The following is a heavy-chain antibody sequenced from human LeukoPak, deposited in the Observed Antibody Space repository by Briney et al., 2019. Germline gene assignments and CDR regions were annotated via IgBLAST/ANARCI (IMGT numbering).Heavy chain of an antibody. V-gene: IGHV3-30*18. CDR1: GFTFSSYG. Sequence: TGRSLRLSCAASGFTFSSYGMHWVRQAPGQGLEWVAVISYDGSNKYYADSVKGRFTISRDNSKNTLYLQMNSLRAEDTAVYYCAKVPDPYDFWSGFYGMDVWGQGTTVTVSS. J-gene: IGHJ6*02. CDR2: ISYDGSNK. D-gene: IGHD3-3*01. CDR3: AKVPDPYDFWSGFYGMDV.